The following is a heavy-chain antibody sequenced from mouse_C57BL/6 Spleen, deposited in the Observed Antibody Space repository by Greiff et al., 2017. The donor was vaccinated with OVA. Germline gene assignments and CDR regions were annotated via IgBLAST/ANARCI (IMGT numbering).Heavy chain of an antibody. Sequence: EVQVVESGGGLVKPGGSLKLSCAASGFTFSDYGMHWVRQAPEKGLEWVAYISSGSSTIYYADTVKGRFTISRDNAKNTLFLQMTSLRSEDTAMYYCARPDGYYPWYFDVWGTGTTVTVSS. CDR2: ISSGSSTI. V-gene: IGHV5-17*01. J-gene: IGHJ1*03. CDR1: GFTFSDYG. D-gene: IGHD2-3*01. CDR3: ARPDGYYPWYFDV.